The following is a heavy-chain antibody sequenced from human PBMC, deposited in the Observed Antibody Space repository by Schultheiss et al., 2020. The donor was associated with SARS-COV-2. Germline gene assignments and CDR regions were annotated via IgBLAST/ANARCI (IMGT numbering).Heavy chain of an antibody. CDR2: IYYSGST. CDR1: GGSFSGYY. J-gene: IGHJ4*02. D-gene: IGHD3-3*01. CDR3: ARGNDFVYFFDS. V-gene: IGHV4-34*01. Sequence: SETLSLTCAVYGGSFSGYYWHWIRQPLGKGLEWIGSIYYSGSTYYNSSLKSRVTMSVDRSRTQFSLKLSSVTAADTAVYYCARGNDFVYFFDSWGQGTLVTVSS.